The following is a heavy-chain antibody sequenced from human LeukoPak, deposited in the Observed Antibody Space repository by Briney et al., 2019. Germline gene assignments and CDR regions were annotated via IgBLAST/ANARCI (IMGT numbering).Heavy chain of an antibody. CDR1: GGSFSSGGYY. CDR3: ARDGGSWSSKYYYGMDV. CDR2: IYNSGST. D-gene: IGHD6-13*01. Sequence: PSETLSLTCSVSGGSFSSGGYYWSWIRQHPGKGLEWIGYIYNSGSTYYNPSLRSRVTISVDTSKNQFSLKLSSVTAADTAVYYCARDGGSWSSKYYYGMDVWGQGTTVTVSS. V-gene: IGHV4-31*03. J-gene: IGHJ6*02.